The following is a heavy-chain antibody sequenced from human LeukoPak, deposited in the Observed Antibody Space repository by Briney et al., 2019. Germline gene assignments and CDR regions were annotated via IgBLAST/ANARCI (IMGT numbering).Heavy chain of an antibody. V-gene: IGHV4-4*07. Sequence: PSETLSLXCTVSGASISSYYWTWIRQPAGKGLEWIGRMYNSDSPNYNPSLKSRVTMSVDTSKNQVSLRLTSVTAADTAVYYCARESAVAGITALDYWGQGTLATVTS. CDR3: ARESAVAGITALDY. CDR2: MYNSDSP. J-gene: IGHJ4*02. CDR1: GASISSYY. D-gene: IGHD6-19*01.